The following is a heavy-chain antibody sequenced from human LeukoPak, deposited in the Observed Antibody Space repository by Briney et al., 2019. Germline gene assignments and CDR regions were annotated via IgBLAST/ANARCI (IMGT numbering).Heavy chain of an antibody. Sequence: ASVKVSCKASGYIFTSYYMHWVRQAPGQGLEWMGIINPSGGSTSYAQKLQGRVTMTTDTSTSTAYMELRSLRSDDTAVYYCARSEDGVRYFDWSTRTFDYWGQGTLVTVSS. V-gene: IGHV1-46*01. J-gene: IGHJ4*02. CDR2: INPSGGST. CDR3: ARSEDGVRYFDWSTRTFDY. D-gene: IGHD3-9*01. CDR1: GYIFTSYY.